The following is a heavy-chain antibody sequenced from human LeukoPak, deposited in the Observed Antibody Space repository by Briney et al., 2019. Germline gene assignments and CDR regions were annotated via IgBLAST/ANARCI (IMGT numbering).Heavy chain of an antibody. CDR3: ATQFRITVTTPPDY. Sequence: GGSLRLSCAASGFTFNTYAMTWVRQAPGKGLEWVPGISGSGGSTYYADSVKGRFSISRDNSKSTLYLQMNSLRAEDTAVYYCATQFRITVTTPPDYWRQGTLVTVSS. CDR1: GFTFNTYA. CDR2: ISGSGGST. J-gene: IGHJ4*02. D-gene: IGHD1-20*01. V-gene: IGHV3-23*01.